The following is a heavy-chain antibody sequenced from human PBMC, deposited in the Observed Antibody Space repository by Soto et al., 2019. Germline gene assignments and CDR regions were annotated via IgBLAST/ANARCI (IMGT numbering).Heavy chain of an antibody. CDR3: ARALPPYYIAAAGY. CDR2: IKQDGSEK. J-gene: IGHJ4*02. D-gene: IGHD6-13*01. Sequence: AGGSLRLSCAASGFTFSSYAMSWVRQAPGKGLEWVANIKQDGSEKYYVDSVKGRFTISRDNAKNSLYLQMNSLRAEDTAVYYCARALPPYYIAAAGYWGQGTLVTVSS. CDR1: GFTFSSYA. V-gene: IGHV3-7*05.